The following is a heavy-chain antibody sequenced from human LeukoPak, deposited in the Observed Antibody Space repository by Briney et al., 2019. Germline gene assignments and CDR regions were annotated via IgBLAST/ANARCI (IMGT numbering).Heavy chain of an antibody. D-gene: IGHD2-21*01. CDR3: TRSVRNGHIDY. V-gene: IGHV1-8*01. CDR2: MNPNSGNT. J-gene: IGHJ4*02. CDR1: GYTFTSYD. Sequence: ASVQVSRKASGYTFTSYDINWVRQATGQGLEWMGWMNPNSGNTGYAQKFQGRVTMTRSTSISTAYMELSSLRFEDTAVYYCTRSVRNGHIDYWGQGTLVTVSS.